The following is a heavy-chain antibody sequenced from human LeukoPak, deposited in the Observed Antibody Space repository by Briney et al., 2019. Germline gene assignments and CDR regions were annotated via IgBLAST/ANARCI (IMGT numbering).Heavy chain of an antibody. Sequence: ASVKVSCKASGYTFTGYYIHWVRQAPGQGPEWMGWINPNSGGTNYAQKFQGRVTMTRDTSISTAYMELSGLTSDDTAVYYCARDLMVRGVIINWFYPWGQGTLVTVSS. CDR1: GYTFTGYY. CDR3: ARDLMVRGVIINWFYP. D-gene: IGHD3-10*01. V-gene: IGHV1-2*02. CDR2: INPNSGGT. J-gene: IGHJ5*02.